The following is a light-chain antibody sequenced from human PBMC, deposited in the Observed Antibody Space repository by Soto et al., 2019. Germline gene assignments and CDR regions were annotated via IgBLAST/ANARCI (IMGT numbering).Light chain of an antibody. CDR1: QSVSSN. Sequence: EIVMTQSPATLSVSPGERATLSCRASQSVSSNLAWYQQKPGQAPRLLIYGASTRATGIPARFSGSGSGTGFTLTNSSQQSEEFAFDFRQQYKNWSHMYTYGQGSKLVIK. CDR2: GAS. CDR3: QQYKNWSHMYT. J-gene: IGKJ2*01. V-gene: IGKV3-15*01.